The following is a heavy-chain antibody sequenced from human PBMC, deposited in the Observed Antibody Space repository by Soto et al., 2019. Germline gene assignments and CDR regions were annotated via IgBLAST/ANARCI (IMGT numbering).Heavy chain of an antibody. D-gene: IGHD3-10*01. J-gene: IGHJ5*02. CDR3: AKPLLWFGEFNNWFHL. CDR1: GMTLSSCA. Sequence: GSRRLSCVPSGMTLSSCAIGKIRQVPGKGLEWVSAISGSGGSTYYADSVKGRFTISRDNSKNTLYLQTNSLRAEDTAVYYCAKPLLWFGEFNNWFHLWGQGTLVTAPS. V-gene: IGHV3-23*01. CDR2: ISGSGGST.